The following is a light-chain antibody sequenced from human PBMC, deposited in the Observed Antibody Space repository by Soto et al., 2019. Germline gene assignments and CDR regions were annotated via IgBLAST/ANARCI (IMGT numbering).Light chain of an antibody. CDR1: SSDVGGYKY. CDR3: SSYTTSSPLV. Sequence: QSALTQPASVSGSPGQSITVSCTGTSSDVGGYKYVSVYQHHPGRAPKLMIYEVSNRPSGVSHRSPGSKSGNTASLTISGLPPEDEADYYCSSYTTSSPLVFGTGIKVTV. CDR2: EVS. J-gene: IGLJ1*01. V-gene: IGLV2-14*01.